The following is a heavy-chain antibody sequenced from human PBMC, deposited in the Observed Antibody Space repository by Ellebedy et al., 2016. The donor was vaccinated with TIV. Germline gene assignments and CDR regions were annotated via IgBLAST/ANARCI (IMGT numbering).Heavy chain of an antibody. V-gene: IGHV3-30-3*01. J-gene: IGHJ4*02. D-gene: IGHD6-13*01. Sequence: GESLKIPCAASGFTFSYYPLHWVRQAPGKGLEWVAVISDDGTSEHYGDSVKGRFTISRDNSKNTLYMQMNSMRVEDTAVYYCAVSRWAAAGLYYFDFWGQGTLVTVSS. CDR3: AVSRWAAAGLYYFDF. CDR2: ISDDGTSE. CDR1: GFTFSYYP.